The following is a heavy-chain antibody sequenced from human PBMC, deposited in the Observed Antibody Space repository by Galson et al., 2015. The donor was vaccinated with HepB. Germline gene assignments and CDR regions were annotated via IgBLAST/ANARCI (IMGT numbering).Heavy chain of an antibody. CDR1: GYTFTSYG. D-gene: IGHD6-19*01. CDR2: ISAYNGNT. V-gene: IGHV1-18*04. Sequence: SVKASCKASGYTFTSYGISWVRQAPGQGLEWMGRISAYNGNTNYAQKLQGRVTMTTDTSTSTAYMELRSLRSDDTAVYYCARVSEVEQWLSYFDYWGQGTLVTVSS. CDR3: ARVSEVEQWLSYFDY. J-gene: IGHJ4*02.